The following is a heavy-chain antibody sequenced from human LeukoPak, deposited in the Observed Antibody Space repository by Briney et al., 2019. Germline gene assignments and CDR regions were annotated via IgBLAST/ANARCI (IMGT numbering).Heavy chain of an antibody. CDR3: AREFSPRYGGTVFDY. CDR1: GYTFTGYY. V-gene: IGHV1-2*02. J-gene: IGHJ4*02. Sequence: ASVKVSCKASGYTFTGYYMHWVRQAPGQGLEWMGWINPNSGGTNYAQKFQGRVTMTRDTSISTAYMELSRLRSDDTAVYYCAREFSPRYGGTVFDYWGQGTLVTVSS. D-gene: IGHD4-17*01. CDR2: INPNSGGT.